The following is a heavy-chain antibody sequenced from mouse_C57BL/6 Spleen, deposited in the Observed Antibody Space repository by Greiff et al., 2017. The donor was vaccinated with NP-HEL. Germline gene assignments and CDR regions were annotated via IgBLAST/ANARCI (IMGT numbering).Heavy chain of an antibody. Sequence: QVQLQQSGAELVMPGASVKLSCKASGYTFTSYWMHWVKQRPGQGLEWIGEIDPSDSYTNYNQKFKGKSTLTVDKSSSTAYMQLSSLTSEDSAVYYCARGAVLRSYAMDYWGQGTSVTVSS. V-gene: IGHV1-69*01. CDR2: IDPSDSYT. CDR3: ARGAVLRSYAMDY. D-gene: IGHD1-1*01. CDR1: GYTFTSYW. J-gene: IGHJ4*01.